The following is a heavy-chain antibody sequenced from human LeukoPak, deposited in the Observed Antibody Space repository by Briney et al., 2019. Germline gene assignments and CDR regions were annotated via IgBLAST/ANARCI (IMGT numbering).Heavy chain of an antibody. CDR3: TTAPSYYDRSGYH. CDR1: GVTFSNVW. CDR2: IKSKTDAGTT. V-gene: IGHV3-15*01. D-gene: IGHD3-22*01. J-gene: IGHJ4*02. Sequence: GGALRLSCVASGVTFSNVWMSWGYHAPRKGLEWGGRIKSKTDAGTTDYAAPVKGRFTVARDDTQNTVYMQMNSLKTEDTAVYYCTTAPSYYDRSGYHWGQGTLVIVSS.